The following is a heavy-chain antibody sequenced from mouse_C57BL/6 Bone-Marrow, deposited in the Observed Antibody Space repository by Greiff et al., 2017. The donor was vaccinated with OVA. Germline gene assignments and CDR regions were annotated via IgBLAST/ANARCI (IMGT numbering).Heavy chain of an antibody. CDR1: GFTFSDYY. CDR3: ARLWLRRYWYFDV. CDR2: ISNGGGST. V-gene: IGHV5-12*01. D-gene: IGHD2-2*01. Sequence: EVKLVESGGGLVQPGGSLKLSCAASGFTFSDYYMYWVRQTPEKRLEWVAYISNGGGSTYYPDTVKGRFTISRDNAKNTLYLQMSRLKSEDTAMYYCARLWLRRYWYFDVWGTGTTVTVSS. J-gene: IGHJ1*03.